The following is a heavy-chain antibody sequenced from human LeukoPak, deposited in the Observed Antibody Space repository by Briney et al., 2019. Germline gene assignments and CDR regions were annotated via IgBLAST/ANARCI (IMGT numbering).Heavy chain of an antibody. J-gene: IGHJ3*02. Sequence: GGSLRLSCAASGFTFSSYWMSWVRQAPGKGLEWVANIKQDGSEKYYVDSVKGRFTISRDNAKNSLYLQMNSLRAEDTAVYYCARGGIITSYAFEIWGQGTMVTVSS. CDR2: IKQDGSEK. CDR1: GFTFSSYW. CDR3: ARGGIITSYAFEI. V-gene: IGHV3-7*04. D-gene: IGHD6-6*01.